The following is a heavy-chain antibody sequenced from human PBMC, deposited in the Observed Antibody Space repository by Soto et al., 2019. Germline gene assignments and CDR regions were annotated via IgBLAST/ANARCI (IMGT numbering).Heavy chain of an antibody. CDR1: GFTFSSYS. Sequence: EVQLVESGGGLVKPGGSLRLSCAASGFTFSSYSMNWVRQAPGKGLEWVSSISSSSSYIYYADSVKGRFTISRDNAKNSLYLQMNSLRAEDTAVYYCAGHPPSLTTGTTVADYWGQGTLVTVSS. V-gene: IGHV3-21*01. D-gene: IGHD1-1*01. CDR3: AGHPPSLTTGTTVADY. J-gene: IGHJ4*02. CDR2: ISSSSSYI.